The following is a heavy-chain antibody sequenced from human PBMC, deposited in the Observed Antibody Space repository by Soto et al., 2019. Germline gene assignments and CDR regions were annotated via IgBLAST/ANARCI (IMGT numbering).Heavy chain of an antibody. V-gene: IGHV3-11*01. Sequence: GGSLRLSCSASGFTFSDYYMSWIRQDPGKGLEWISYIDSSASIIYYADSVKGRFTISRDNAKNSLYLQMNSQRAQDTAVYYCARDLGYYDSSCYFDYWGQGTLVTVSS. CDR2: IDSSASII. CDR1: GFTFSDYY. J-gene: IGHJ4*02. D-gene: IGHD3-22*01. CDR3: ARDLGYYDSSCYFDY.